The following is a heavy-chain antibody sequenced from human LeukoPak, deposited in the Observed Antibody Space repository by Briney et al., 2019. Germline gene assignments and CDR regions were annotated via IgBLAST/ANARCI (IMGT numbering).Heavy chain of an antibody. CDR2: IYYSGST. D-gene: IGHD3-10*01. J-gene: IGHJ4*02. V-gene: IGHV4-39*01. CDR1: GGSISSSSYY. CDR3: ARQVNHMVHKLEPSY. Sequence: SETLSLTCTVSGGSISSSSYYWGWLRQPPGKGLEWIGSIYYSGSTYYNPSLKSRVTISVDTSKNQFSLKLSSVTAADTAVYYCARQVNHMVHKLEPSYWGQGTLVTVSS.